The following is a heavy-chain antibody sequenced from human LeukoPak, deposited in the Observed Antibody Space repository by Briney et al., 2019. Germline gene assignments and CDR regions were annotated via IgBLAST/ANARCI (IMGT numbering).Heavy chain of an antibody. J-gene: IGHJ4*02. CDR1: GYTFTIYA. CDR2: INAGNGNT. Sequence: ASVKVSCKASGYTFTIYAMHWVRQAPGQRLEWMGWINAGNGNTKYSQKFQGRVTITRDTSASTAYMELSSLRSEDTAVYYCARERHSSGYNYWGQGTLVTVSS. CDR3: ARERHSSGYNY. D-gene: IGHD3-22*01. V-gene: IGHV1-3*01.